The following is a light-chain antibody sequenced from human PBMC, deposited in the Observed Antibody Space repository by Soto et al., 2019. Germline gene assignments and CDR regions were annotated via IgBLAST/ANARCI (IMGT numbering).Light chain of an antibody. CDR1: QSVSSN. Sequence: VMTQSPAPLSVSPGRRATLYCRASQSVSSNLAWYQQKPGQAPRLLIYHASARATGIPARFSGSGSGTDFTLTTSRLEPEDYAVYHCQPYGTSPITSGPGTRLEIK. CDR2: HAS. CDR3: QPYGTSPIT. J-gene: IGKJ5*01. V-gene: IGKV3-20*01.